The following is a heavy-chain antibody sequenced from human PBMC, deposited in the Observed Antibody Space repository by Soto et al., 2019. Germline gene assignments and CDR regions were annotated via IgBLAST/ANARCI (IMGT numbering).Heavy chain of an antibody. CDR2: IYYSVST. J-gene: IGHJ6*02. Sequence: SETLSLTCTVSGGSISSYYWSWIRQPPGKGLEWIGYIYYSVSTSYNPSLKSRVTISVDTSKNQFSLKLSSVTAADTAVYYCARASYPTLPDPSYYYYGMDVWGQGTTVTVSS. CDR1: GGSISSYY. CDR3: ARASYPTLPDPSYYYYGMDV. V-gene: IGHV4-59*01. D-gene: IGHD2-2*01.